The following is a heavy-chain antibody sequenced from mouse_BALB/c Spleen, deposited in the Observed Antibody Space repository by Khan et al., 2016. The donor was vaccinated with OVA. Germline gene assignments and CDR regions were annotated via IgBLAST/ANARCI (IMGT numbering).Heavy chain of an antibody. CDR2: IDPPHGNT. J-gene: IGHJ2*01. CDR3: ARMASK. Sequence: VQLQQSFSALVPSVAPFKFSFPASVLPIKSTYMHWLTQWPEQGLEFLLRIDPPHGNTKYDPKFHGNATITSDTSSNPAYLQLSSRTAEDKEVYYCARMASKWGQGTTRTGSS. CDR1: VLPIKSTY. V-gene: IGHV14-3*02.